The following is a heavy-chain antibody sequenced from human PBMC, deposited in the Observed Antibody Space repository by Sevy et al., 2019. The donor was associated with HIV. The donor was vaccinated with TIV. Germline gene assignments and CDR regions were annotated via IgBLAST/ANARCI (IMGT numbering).Heavy chain of an antibody. D-gene: IGHD6-13*01. CDR3: AREGHSSSWYGGDYYYGMDV. CDR2: IKQDGSEK. Sequence: GGSLRLSCAASGFTFSSYWMSWVRQAPGKGLEWVANIKQDGSEKYYVNSVMGRFTISRDNAKNSLYLQMNSLRAEDTAVYYCAREGHSSSWYGGDYYYGMDVWGQGTTVTVSS. V-gene: IGHV3-7*01. J-gene: IGHJ6*02. CDR1: GFTFSSYW.